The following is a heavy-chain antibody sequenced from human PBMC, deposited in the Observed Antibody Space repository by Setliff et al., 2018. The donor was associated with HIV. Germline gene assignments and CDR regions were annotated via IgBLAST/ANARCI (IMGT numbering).Heavy chain of an antibody. CDR3: ARSRYDSGGYPDAFDI. CDR1: GYTFTGYY. V-gene: IGHV1-2*02. CDR2: INPNNGGT. D-gene: IGHD3-22*01. Sequence: ASVKVSCKASGYTFTGYYMHWVRQAPGQGLEWMGWINPNNGGTNYAQKFQGRVTMTRDTSTSTAYMELRSLRSDDTAVYYCARSRYDSGGYPDAFDIWGQGTMVTVSS. J-gene: IGHJ3*02.